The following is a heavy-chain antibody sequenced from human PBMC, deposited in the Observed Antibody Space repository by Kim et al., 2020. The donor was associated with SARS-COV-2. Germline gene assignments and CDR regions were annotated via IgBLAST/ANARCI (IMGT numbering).Heavy chain of an antibody. CDR2: IYSGGST. D-gene: IGHD6-19*01. J-gene: IGHJ6*03. CDR3: ARPRATTQYSSGWYVYYYYYMDV. Sequence: GGSLRLSCAASGFTVSSNYMSWVRQAPGKGLEWVSVIYSGGSTYYADSVKGRFTISRHNSKNTLYLQMNSLRAEDTAVYYCARPRATTQYSSGWYVYYYYYMDVWGTGTTVTVSS. CDR1: GFTVSSNY. V-gene: IGHV3-53*01.